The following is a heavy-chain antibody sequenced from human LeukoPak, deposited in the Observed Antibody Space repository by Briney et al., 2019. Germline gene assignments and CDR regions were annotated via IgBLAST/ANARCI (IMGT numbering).Heavy chain of an antibody. CDR2: ISAYNGNT. V-gene: IGHV1-18*01. Sequence: ASVKVSCKASGYTFTCYGISWVRQAPGQGLEWMGWISAYNGNTNYAQKLQGRVTMTTDTSTSTAYMELRSLRSDDTAVYYCARVMDYYYDSSGYYDPYYYYGMDVWGQGTTVTVSS. CDR1: GYTFTCYG. D-gene: IGHD3-22*01. J-gene: IGHJ6*02. CDR3: ARVMDYYYDSSGYYDPYYYYGMDV.